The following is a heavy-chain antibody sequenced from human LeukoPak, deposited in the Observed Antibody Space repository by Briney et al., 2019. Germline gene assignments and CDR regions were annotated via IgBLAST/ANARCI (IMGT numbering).Heavy chain of an antibody. D-gene: IGHD5-18*01. CDR2: IYSGGST. J-gene: IGHJ5*02. V-gene: IGHV3-66*04. CDR1: GFTVSSNY. CDR3: AGQGYSYGSNWFDP. Sequence: GGSLRLSCAASGFTVSSNYMSWVRQAPGKGLEWVSVIYSGGSTYYADSVKGRFTISRGNSKNTLYLQMNSLRAEDTAVYYCAGQGYSYGSNWFDPWGQGTLVTVSP.